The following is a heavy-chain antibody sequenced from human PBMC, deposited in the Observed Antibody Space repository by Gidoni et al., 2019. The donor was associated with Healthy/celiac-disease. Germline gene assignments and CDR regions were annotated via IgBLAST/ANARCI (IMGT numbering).Heavy chain of an antibody. CDR1: GFTFSSYA. CDR2: ISVSGGST. Sequence: EVQLLESGGGLVQPGGSLGLSCAASGFTFSSYAMSWVRQAPGKGLDGVSAISVSGGSTYYADSVKGRFTISRDNSKNTLYLQMNSLRAEDTAVYYCAKDRDAVAGPNGMDVWGQGTTVTVSS. D-gene: IGHD6-19*01. J-gene: IGHJ6*02. CDR3: AKDRDAVAGPNGMDV. V-gene: IGHV3-23*01.